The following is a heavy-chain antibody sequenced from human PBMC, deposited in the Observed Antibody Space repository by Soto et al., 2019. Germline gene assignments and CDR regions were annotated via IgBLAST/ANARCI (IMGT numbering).Heavy chain of an antibody. CDR3: VKGAWLDY. CDR2: IRGSSGST. V-gene: IGHV3-23*01. J-gene: IGHJ4*02. Sequence: EVQLLESGGGLVQPGGSLRLSCAASGFTFSTFDMTWVRQPPGKGLEWVSLIRGSSGSTYYADSVKGRFTISKDISKNTLYLRRNSLGAEDTALYFCVKGAWLDYWGQGNMVTVSS. CDR1: GFTFSTFD.